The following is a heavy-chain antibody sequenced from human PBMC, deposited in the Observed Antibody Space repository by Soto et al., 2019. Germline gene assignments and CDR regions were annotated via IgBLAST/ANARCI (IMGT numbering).Heavy chain of an antibody. V-gene: IGHV4-39*01. J-gene: IGHJ3*02. D-gene: IGHD4-17*01. CDR2: IYYSGST. CDR3: ARLSPPDYGDYGVPIGAFDI. Sequence: QLQLQESGPGLVKPSETLSLTCTVSGGSISSSSYYWGWIRQPPGKGLEWIGSIYYSGSTYYNPSLKSRVTISVDTSKNQFSLKLSSVTAADTAVYYCARLSPPDYGDYGVPIGAFDIWGQGTMVTVSS. CDR1: GGSISSSSYY.